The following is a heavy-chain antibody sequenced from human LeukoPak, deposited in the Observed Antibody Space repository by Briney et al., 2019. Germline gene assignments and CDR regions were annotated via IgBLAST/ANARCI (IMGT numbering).Heavy chain of an antibody. CDR2: SNPSGGST. CDR3: ARDTSRGYSYDY. D-gene: IGHD5-18*01. Sequence: PLASVKVSCKASGYTFTSYYMHWVRQAPGQGLEWMGISNPSGGSTSYAQKFQGRGTMTRDTSTSTVYMELSSLRSEDTAVYYCARDTSRGYSYDYWGQGTLVTVSS. V-gene: IGHV1-46*01. CDR1: GYTFTSYY. J-gene: IGHJ4*02.